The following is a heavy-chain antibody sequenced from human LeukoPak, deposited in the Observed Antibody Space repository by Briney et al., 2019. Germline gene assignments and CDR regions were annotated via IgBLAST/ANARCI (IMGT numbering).Heavy chain of an antibody. Sequence: PSETLSLTCTVSGGSISSYYWSWIRQPPGKGLGWIGYIYYSGSTNYNPSLKSRVTISVDTSKNQFSLKLSSVTAADTAVYYCAREFARDGYNYYYYGMDVWGQGTTVTVSS. D-gene: IGHD5-24*01. CDR3: AREFARDGYNYYYYGMDV. CDR1: GGSISSYY. V-gene: IGHV4-59*01. CDR2: IYYSGST. J-gene: IGHJ6*02.